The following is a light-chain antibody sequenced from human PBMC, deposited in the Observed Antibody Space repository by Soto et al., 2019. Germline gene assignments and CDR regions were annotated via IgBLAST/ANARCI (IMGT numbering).Light chain of an antibody. Sequence: EIVLKQSPATLSLSPGERATLSCRASQSVSRYLAWYQQKPGQAPRLLIYEASNRATGIPARFSGSGSGTDFTLTISSLEPEAFAVYYCQQRNNWPPGYTFGQGTKVEIK. V-gene: IGKV3-11*01. CDR3: QQRNNWPPGYT. CDR1: QSVSRY. CDR2: EAS. J-gene: IGKJ2*01.